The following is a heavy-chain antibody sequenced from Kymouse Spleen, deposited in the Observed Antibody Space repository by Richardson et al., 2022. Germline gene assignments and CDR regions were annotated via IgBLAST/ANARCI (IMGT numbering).Heavy chain of an antibody. J-gene: IGHJ6*02. Sequence: QVQLQQWGAGLLKPSETLSLTCAVYGGSFSGYYWSWIRQPPGKGLEWIGEINHSGSTNYNPSLKSRVTISVDTSKNQFSLKLSSVTAADTAVYYCARGHSSSRYYYYYGMDVWGQGTTVTVSS. D-gene: IGHD6-13*01. CDR2: INHSGST. CDR3: ARGHSSSRYYYYYGMDV. CDR1: GGSFSGYY. V-gene: IGHV4-34*01.